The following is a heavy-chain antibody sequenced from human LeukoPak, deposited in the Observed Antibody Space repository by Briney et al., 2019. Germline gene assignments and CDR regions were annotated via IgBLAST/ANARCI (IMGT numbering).Heavy chain of an antibody. CDR1: GFTFSSYG. CDR2: ISYDGSNK. CDR3: AKDMGIAVAGTGYYYYGMDV. D-gene: IGHD6-19*01. J-gene: IGHJ6*04. V-gene: IGHV3-30*18. Sequence: GGSLRLSCAASGFTFSSYGMHWVRQAPGKGLEWVAVISYDGSNKYYAGSVKGRFTIPRDNSKNTLYLQMNSMRAEDTAVYYCAKDMGIAVAGTGYYYYGMDVWGKGTTVTVSS.